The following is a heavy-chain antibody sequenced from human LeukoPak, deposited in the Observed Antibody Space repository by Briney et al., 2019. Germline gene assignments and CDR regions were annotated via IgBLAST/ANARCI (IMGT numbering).Heavy chain of an antibody. CDR3: ARDRRRYSSSWDWFDP. Sequence: PGGSLRLSCTASGFTLGGHDMHWVRQAPGKGLEWVAVISYDGSNKYYADSVKGRFTISRDNSKNTLYLQMNSLRAEDTAVYYCARDRRRYSSSWDWFDPWGQGTLVTVSS. CDR2: ISYDGSNK. V-gene: IGHV3-30*03. CDR1: GFTLGGHD. J-gene: IGHJ5*02. D-gene: IGHD6-13*01.